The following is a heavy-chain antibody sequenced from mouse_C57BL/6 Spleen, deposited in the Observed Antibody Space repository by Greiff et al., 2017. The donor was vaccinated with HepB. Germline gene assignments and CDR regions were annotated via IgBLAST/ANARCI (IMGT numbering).Heavy chain of an antibody. CDR1: GYTFTSYW. D-gene: IGHD3-1*01. CDR3: AREWASRDYFDY. Sequence: VQLQQPGAELVRPGSSVKLSCKASGYTFTSYWMHWVKPRPIQGLAWIGNIDPSDSETHYNHKFKDKATLTVDKSSSTAYMQLSSLTSGDSAVYYCAREWASRDYFDYGGQVTTLTVSS. CDR2: IDPSDSET. V-gene: IGHV1-52*01. J-gene: IGHJ2*01.